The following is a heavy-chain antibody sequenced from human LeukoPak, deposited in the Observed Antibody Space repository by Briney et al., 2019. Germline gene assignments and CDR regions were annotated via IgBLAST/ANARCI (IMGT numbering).Heavy chain of an antibody. J-gene: IGHJ4*02. V-gene: IGHV1-2*06. D-gene: IGHD2-15*01. CDR3: AREGSSGGSCYSHPLSPFDY. Sequence: ASVKVSCKASGYTFTGYYMHWVRQAPGQGREWMGRINPNSGGTNYAQKFQGRVTMTRDTSVSTAYMELSRLRSDDTAVYYCAREGSSGGSCYSHPLSPFDYCGQGTLVTVSS. CDR2: INPNSGGT. CDR1: GYTFTGYY.